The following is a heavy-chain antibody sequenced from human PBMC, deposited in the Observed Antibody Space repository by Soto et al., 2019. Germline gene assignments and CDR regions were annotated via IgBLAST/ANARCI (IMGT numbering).Heavy chain of an antibody. V-gene: IGHV1-69*13. D-gene: IGHD4-17*01. CDR2: IIPIFGTA. J-gene: IGHJ4*02. CDR3: ARATTVVTPHFDY. CDR1: GGTFSSYA. Sequence: GASVKVSCKASGGTFSSYAISWVRQAPGQGLEWMGGIIPIFGTANYAQKFQGRVTITADESTSTAYMELSSLRSEDTAVYYCARATTVVTPHFDYWGQGTLVTVPS.